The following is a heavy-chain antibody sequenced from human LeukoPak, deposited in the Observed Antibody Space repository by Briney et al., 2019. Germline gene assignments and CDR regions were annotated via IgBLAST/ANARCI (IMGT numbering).Heavy chain of an antibody. CDR3: AKDTSQSRDYFDS. V-gene: IGHV3-33*06. CDR1: GSTFSSYA. D-gene: IGHD3-16*01. CDR2: IWYDGSNK. Sequence: GRSLRLSCAASGSTFSSYAMLWVREAPGKGLEWVAVIWYDGSNKYYADSVKGRFTISRDNSKNTLYLQMNSLRAEDTAVYYWAKDTSQSRDYFDSWGLGTLVTVSS. J-gene: IGHJ4*02.